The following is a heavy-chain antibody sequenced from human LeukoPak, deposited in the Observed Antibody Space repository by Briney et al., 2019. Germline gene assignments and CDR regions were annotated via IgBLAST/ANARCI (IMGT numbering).Heavy chain of an antibody. CDR2: ISGGGGST. CDR3: AKACYY. CDR1: AFTFSTYG. J-gene: IGHJ4*02. V-gene: IGHV3-23*01. Sequence: GGSLRLSWAAAAFTFSTYGITCVRQAPGKGLEWVSLISGGGGSTYYADSVKGRFTISRDNSKNTLYLQMNSLRAEDTAIYYCAKACYYWVQGSLVTVSS.